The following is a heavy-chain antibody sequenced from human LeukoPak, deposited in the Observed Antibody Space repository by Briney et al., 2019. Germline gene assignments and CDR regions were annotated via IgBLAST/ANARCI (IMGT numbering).Heavy chain of an antibody. Sequence: PGRSLRLSCAASGFTFDDYAMHWVRQAPGKGLEWVSGISWNSGSIGYADSVKGRFTISRDNAKNSLYLQMNSLRAEDMALYYCAKGGAPGYSYSYFDYWGQGTLVTVSS. V-gene: IGHV3-9*03. J-gene: IGHJ4*02. CDR2: ISWNSGSI. CDR3: AKGGAPGYSYSYFDY. CDR1: GFTFDDYA. D-gene: IGHD6-13*01.